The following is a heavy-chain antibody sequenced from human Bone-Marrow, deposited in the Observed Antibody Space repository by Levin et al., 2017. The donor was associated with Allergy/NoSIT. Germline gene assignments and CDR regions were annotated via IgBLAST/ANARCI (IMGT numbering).Heavy chain of an antibody. CDR1: GDSVNNYF. CDR3: ARFFSSYHSGGYYQPNYFDY. J-gene: IGHJ4*02. D-gene: IGHD3-22*01. CDR2: ISHSGST. V-gene: IGHV4-59*08. Sequence: SETLSLTCTVSGDSVNNYFWSWIRQPPGKGLEWIGYISHSGSTRYNPSLRSRVSISVDTSKNHFSLKLNSVTAADTAVYYFARFFSSYHSGGYYQPNYFDYWGQGTLVTVSS.